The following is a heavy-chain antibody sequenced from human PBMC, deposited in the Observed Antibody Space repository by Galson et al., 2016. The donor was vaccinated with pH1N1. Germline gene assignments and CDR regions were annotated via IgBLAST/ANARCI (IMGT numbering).Heavy chain of an antibody. CDR1: GFTFASYG. Sequence: SVKVSCEASGFTFASYGMSWVRQAPGQGLEWMGWISGHNGNANYAQRLQDRRTITTDTSKNTAYLELSSLRSDDTAVYYCARALRTDWAYFHYWGQGTLVTVSS. V-gene: IGHV1-18*01. CDR3: ARALRTDWAYFHY. J-gene: IGHJ1*01. CDR2: ISGHNGNA. D-gene: IGHD3-9*01.